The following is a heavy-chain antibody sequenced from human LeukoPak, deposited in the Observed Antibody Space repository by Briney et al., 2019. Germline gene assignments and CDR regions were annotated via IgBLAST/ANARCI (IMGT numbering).Heavy chain of an antibody. CDR2: ISYDGSSK. CDR3: AKEDRTTNSGFDY. Sequence: GGSLRLSCAASGFTFSSYGMHWVRQAPGKGLEWVAVISYDGSSKYYADSVKGRFTISRDNSKNTLYLQMNSLRAEDTAVYYWAKEDRTTNSGFDYWGQGTLVTVSS. D-gene: IGHD1-1*01. V-gene: IGHV3-30*18. J-gene: IGHJ4*02. CDR1: GFTFSSYG.